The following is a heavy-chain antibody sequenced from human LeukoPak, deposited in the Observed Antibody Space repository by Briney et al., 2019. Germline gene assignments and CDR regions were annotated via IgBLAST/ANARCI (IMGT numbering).Heavy chain of an antibody. V-gene: IGHV1-69*01. J-gene: IGHJ6*02. CDR1: GGTFSSYA. Sequence: ASVKVSCKASGGTFSSYAISWVRQAPGQGLEWMGGIIPIFGTANYAQKFQGRVTITADESTSTAYMELSSLRSEDTAVYYCAREDILTGYNYYYYGMDVWGQGTTVSVSS. D-gene: IGHD3-9*01. CDR2: IIPIFGTA. CDR3: AREDILTGYNYYYYGMDV.